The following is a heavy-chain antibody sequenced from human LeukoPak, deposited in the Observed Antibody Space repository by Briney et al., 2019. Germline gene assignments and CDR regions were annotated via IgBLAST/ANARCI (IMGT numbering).Heavy chain of an antibody. CDR2: IGSDNKP. V-gene: IGHV3-23*01. Sequence: GGSLRLSCEASGFTFSAYAMTWVRQAPGKGLEWVSSIGSDNKPHYSESVKGRFAISRDDSKSTLYLQMNSLRPEDTAVYYCAKEKLPSGYSFLTDYWGQGTLVTVSS. D-gene: IGHD5-18*01. CDR1: GFTFSAYA. J-gene: IGHJ4*02. CDR3: AKEKLPSGYSFLTDY.